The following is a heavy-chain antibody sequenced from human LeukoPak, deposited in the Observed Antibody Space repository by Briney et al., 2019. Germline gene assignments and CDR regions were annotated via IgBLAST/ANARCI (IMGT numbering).Heavy chain of an antibody. CDR2: VYTGSRT. D-gene: IGHD2-2*01. V-gene: IGHV3-66*01. J-gene: IGHJ6*02. Sequence: GGSLRLSCAASAFTVSNNHMTWVRQAPGKGLEWVSIVYTGSRTYYADSVKGRFTISTDNSKNTLYLQIDSLRAEDTAVYYCARGDRDIVVVPAARDPPYYYYGMDVWGQGTTVTVSS. CDR3: ARGDRDIVVVPAARDPPYYYYGMDV. CDR1: AFTVSNNH.